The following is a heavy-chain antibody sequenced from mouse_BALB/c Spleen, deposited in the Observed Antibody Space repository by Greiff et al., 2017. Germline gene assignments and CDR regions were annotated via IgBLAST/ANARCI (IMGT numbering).Heavy chain of an antibody. CDR2: IYPGKGDT. CDR1: GYSFTSYN. Sequence: QQPGAELVTPGPSVKMSCNVSGYSFTSYNMHWVKQTPGQGLEWLGVIYPGKGDTSYTQQFKGKATVNADKYSSTAYMQLSSLTSEDSAVYYCARFCNLFDYGGQGTARTVAS. V-gene: IGHV1-12*01. D-gene: IGHD2-1*01. CDR3: ARFCNLFDY. J-gene: IGHJ2*01.